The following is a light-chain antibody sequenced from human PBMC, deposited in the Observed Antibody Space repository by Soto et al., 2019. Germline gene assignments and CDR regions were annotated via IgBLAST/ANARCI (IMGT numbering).Light chain of an antibody. CDR3: QQYGSSPSWT. Sequence: EIVLTQSPGTLSLSPGERATLSCRASQSVSNNYLAWYQQKPGQAPRLLIYGASSRATGIPDRFSGSGSATDFTLTISRLEPEDFAVYYCQQYGSSPSWTFGQGTKVEIK. CDR1: QSVSNNY. V-gene: IGKV3-20*01. J-gene: IGKJ1*01. CDR2: GAS.